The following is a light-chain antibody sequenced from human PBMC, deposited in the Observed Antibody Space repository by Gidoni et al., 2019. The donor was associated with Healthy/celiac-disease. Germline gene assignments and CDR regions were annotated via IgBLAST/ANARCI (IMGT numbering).Light chain of an antibody. Sequence: EIVLTQSPGTLSLSPGERATLSCRASQSVSSSYLAWYQQKPGQAPRLLIYGASSRATGIPDRFSGSGSGTDFTLTLSRLEPEDFAVYYCQQYGSSPPALTCGGGTKVEIK. CDR2: GAS. J-gene: IGKJ4*01. CDR3: QQYGSSPPALT. CDR1: QSVSSSY. V-gene: IGKV3-20*01.